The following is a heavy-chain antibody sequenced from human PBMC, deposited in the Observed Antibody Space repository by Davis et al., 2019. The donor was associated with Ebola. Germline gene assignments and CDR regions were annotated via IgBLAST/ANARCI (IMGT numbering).Heavy chain of an antibody. J-gene: IGHJ4*02. Sequence: MPSETLSLTCAVSGDSISSGGFSWSWIRQPPGKGLEWIGYIYYSGSTNYNPSLKSRVTISVDTSKNQFSLKLSSVTAADTAVYYCARGFWRDPPDYWGQGTLVTVSS. CDR2: IYYSGST. CDR1: GDSISSGGFS. D-gene: IGHD3-3*01. V-gene: IGHV4-61*08. CDR3: ARGFWRDPPDY.